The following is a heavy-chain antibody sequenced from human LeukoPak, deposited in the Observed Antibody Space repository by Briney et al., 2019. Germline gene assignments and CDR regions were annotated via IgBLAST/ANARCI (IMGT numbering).Heavy chain of an antibody. CDR3: ARVKEGITKDTFDI. D-gene: IGHD3-10*01. V-gene: IGHV1-69*13. J-gene: IGHJ3*02. CDR2: IIPIFGTA. CDR1: GFTFTAHW. Sequence: SVKVSCKASGFTFTAHWMHWVRQAPGQGLEWMGGIIPIFGTANYAQKFQGRVTITADESMSTAYMELSSLRSEDTAVYYCARVKEGITKDTFDIWGQGTMVTVSS.